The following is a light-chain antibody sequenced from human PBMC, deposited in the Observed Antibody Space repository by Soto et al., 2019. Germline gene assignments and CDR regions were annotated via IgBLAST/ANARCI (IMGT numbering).Light chain of an antibody. Sequence: EIVLTQSPGTLSLSPGERASLSCRASQDITTKRLAWYQQKPGHTPRLLIYGATNRAPGIPDRFSGSGSGTDFTLTISGVGPEDFAVYYCLQYVTAPRTFGQGTKVDIK. J-gene: IGKJ1*01. V-gene: IGKV3-20*01. CDR3: LQYVTAPRT. CDR1: QDITTKR. CDR2: GAT.